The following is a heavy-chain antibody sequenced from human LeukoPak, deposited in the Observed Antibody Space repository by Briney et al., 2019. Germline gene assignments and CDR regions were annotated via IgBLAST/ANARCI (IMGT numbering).Heavy chain of an antibody. CDR1: DGSITNNNYY. CDR3: AREGTTTTTWDS. D-gene: IGHD4-11*01. V-gene: IGHV4-39*01. CDR2: IYYSGST. Sequence: SETLSLTCTVSDGSITNNNYYWGWIRQPPGKGLEWIGSIYYSGSTYYNPSLKSRVTISVDTSKNQFSLKLNSVTAADTAVYYCAREGTTTTTWDSWGQGTLVTVSS. J-gene: IGHJ4*02.